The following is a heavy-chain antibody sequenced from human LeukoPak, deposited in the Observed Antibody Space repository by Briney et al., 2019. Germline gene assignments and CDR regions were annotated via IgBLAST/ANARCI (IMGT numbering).Heavy chain of an antibody. CDR1: GYTFTSYA. Sequence: ASVTVSCKASGYTFTSYAMHWVRQAPGQRLEWMGWINAGNGNTKYSQKFQGRVTITRDTSASTAYMELSSLRSEDTAVYYCARDSRSHDAFDIWGQGTMVTVSS. V-gene: IGHV1-3*01. CDR2: INAGNGNT. J-gene: IGHJ3*02. CDR3: ARDSRSHDAFDI.